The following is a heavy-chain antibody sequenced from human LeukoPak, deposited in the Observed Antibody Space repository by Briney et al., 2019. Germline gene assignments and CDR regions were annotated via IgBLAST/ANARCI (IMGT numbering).Heavy chain of an antibody. CDR3: ARRWGGTHWVDY. V-gene: IGHV1-3*01. CDR2: INAGNGNT. CDR1: GYTFTSYA. Sequence: GASVKVSCKASGYTFTSYAMHWVRQAPGQRLEWMGWINAGNGNTKYSQKFQGRVTITRDTSASTAYMELSSLRSEDTAEYYCARRWGGTHWVDYWGQGTLVTVSS. D-gene: IGHD3-16*01. J-gene: IGHJ4*02.